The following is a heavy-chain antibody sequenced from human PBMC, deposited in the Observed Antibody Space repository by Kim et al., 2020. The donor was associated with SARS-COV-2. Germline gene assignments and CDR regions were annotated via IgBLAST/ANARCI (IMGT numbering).Heavy chain of an antibody. V-gene: IGHV4-39*01. D-gene: IGHD3-10*01. J-gene: IGHJ4*02. Sequence: SLKSRVTISEDTSKTQFALKLSSGTAADTAVYYCAGHPRATMVRGGYFDYWGQGTLVTVSS. CDR3: AGHPRATMVRGGYFDY.